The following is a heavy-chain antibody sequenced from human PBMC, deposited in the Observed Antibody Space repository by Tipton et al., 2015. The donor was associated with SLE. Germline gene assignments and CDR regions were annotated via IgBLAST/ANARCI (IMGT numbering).Heavy chain of an antibody. J-gene: IGHJ4*02. D-gene: IGHD6-19*01. Sequence: TLSLTCTVSGGSISSGSYYWSWIRQPAGKGLEWIGRIYTSGSTNYNPSLKSRVTISVDTSKNQFSLKLSSVTAADTAVYYCARVGAVAVDYWGQGTLVTVSS. CDR3: ARVGAVAVDY. CDR1: GGSISSGSYY. CDR2: IYTSGST. V-gene: IGHV4-61*02.